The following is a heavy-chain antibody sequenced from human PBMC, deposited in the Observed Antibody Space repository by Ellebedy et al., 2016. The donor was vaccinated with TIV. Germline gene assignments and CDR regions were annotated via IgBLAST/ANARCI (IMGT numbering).Heavy chain of an antibody. Sequence: AASVKVSCKASGYTFTSYDIYWVRQATGQGLEWMGWMNPNSGNTGHAQNFQGRVTMTRNTSISTAYMELSSLRSEDTAVYHCARGRGYYDSKSYYKGHDYWGQGTLVTVSS. CDR2: MNPNSGNT. J-gene: IGHJ4*02. D-gene: IGHD3-10*01. CDR3: ARGRGYYDSKSYYKGHDY. V-gene: IGHV1-8*01. CDR1: GYTFTSYD.